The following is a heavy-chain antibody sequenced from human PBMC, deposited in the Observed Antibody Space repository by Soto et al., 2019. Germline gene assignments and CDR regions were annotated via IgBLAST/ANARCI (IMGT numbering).Heavy chain of an antibody. CDR2: ISYDGSNK. CDR3: ARDMRGSRWSDFDY. V-gene: IGHV3-30-3*01. Sequence: WGSLRLSCAASGFTFSSYAMHWVRQAPGKGLEWVAVISYDGSNKYYADSVKGRFTISRDNSKNTLYLQMNSLRAEDTAVYYCARDMRGSRWSDFDYWGQGTLVTVSS. J-gene: IGHJ4*02. CDR1: GFTFSSYA. D-gene: IGHD6-13*01.